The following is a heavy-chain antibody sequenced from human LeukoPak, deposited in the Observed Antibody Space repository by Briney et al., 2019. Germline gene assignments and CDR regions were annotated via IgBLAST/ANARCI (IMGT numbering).Heavy chain of an antibody. CDR2: INWNGGST. D-gene: IGHD3-22*01. CDR1: GFTFDDYG. Sequence: GGSLRLSCAASGFTFDDYGMSRFRQAPGKGLEWVSGINWNGGSTGYADSVKGRFTISRDNAKNSLYLQMNSLRAEDTALYYCARAALQYYYDSSGYWDWGQGTLVTVSS. J-gene: IGHJ4*02. V-gene: IGHV3-20*04. CDR3: ARAALQYYYDSSGYWD.